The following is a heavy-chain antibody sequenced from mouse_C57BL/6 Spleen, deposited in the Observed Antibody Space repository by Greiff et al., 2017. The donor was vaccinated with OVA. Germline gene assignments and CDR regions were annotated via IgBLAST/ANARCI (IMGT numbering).Heavy chain of an antibody. CDR2: IRNKANGYTT. D-gene: IGHD2-2*01. J-gene: IGHJ2*01. Sequence: EVKLMESGGGLVQPGGSLSLSCAASGFTFTDYYMSWVRQPPGKALEWLGFIRNKANGYTTEYSASVKGRFTISRDNSQSILYLQMNALRAEDSATDYCARYEGATMVIPGYFDYWGQGTTLTVSS. CDR1: GFTFTDYY. CDR3: ARYEGATMVIPGYFDY. V-gene: IGHV7-3*01.